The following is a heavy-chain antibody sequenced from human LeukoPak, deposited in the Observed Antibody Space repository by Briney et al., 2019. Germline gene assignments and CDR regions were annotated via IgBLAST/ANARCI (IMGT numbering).Heavy chain of an antibody. D-gene: IGHD4/OR15-4a*01. J-gene: IGHJ4*02. V-gene: IGHV3-23*03. CDR3: ARALNRHIGAFEY. CDR1: GFTFSGSA. Sequence: PGGYLRLSCAASGFTFSGSAMSWLRQAPGRGLEWVSVIYADFDNTDYADSVRGRFTISRDSSKNTLYLHMNSLRVEDTATYFCARALNRHIGAFEYWGQGALVTVSS. CDR2: IYADFDNT.